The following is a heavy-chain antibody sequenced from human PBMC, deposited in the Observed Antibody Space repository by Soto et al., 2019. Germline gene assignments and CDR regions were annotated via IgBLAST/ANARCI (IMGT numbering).Heavy chain of an antibody. Sequence: EVQLVESGGGLVQPGGSLKLSCAASGFTFSGSAMHWVRQASGKGLEWVGRIRSKGNNYATAYGASLNGRFTISRDDSKNTAYLQMNSLNTEDKAVYYCSRQASDFWSGKPQYYMDVWGKGTTVTVSS. J-gene: IGHJ6*03. V-gene: IGHV3-73*01. D-gene: IGHD3-3*01. CDR1: GFTFSGSA. CDR2: IRSKGNNYAT. CDR3: SRQASDFWSGKPQYYMDV.